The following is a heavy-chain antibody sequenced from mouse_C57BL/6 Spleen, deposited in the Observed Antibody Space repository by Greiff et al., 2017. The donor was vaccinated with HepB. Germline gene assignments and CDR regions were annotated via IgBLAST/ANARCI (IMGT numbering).Heavy chain of an antibody. D-gene: IGHD1-1*01. CDR2: INPSTGGT. CDR1: GYSFTGYY. Sequence: VQLKESGPELVKPGASVKISCKASGYSFTGYYMNWVKQSPEKSLEWIGEINPSTGGTTYNQKFKAKATLTVDKSSSTAYMQLKSLTSEDSAVYYCARVTTSYFDYWGQGTTLTVSS. J-gene: IGHJ2*01. CDR3: ARVTTSYFDY. V-gene: IGHV1-42*01.